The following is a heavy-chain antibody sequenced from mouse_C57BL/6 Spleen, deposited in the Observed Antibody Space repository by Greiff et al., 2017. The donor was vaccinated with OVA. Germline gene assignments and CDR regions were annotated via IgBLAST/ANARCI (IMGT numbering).Heavy chain of an antibody. CDR3: ARHDDYYGSSRAFAY. Sequence: EVKLQESGGDLVKPGGSLKLSCAASGFTFSSYGMSWVRQTPDKRLEWVATISSGGSYTYYPDSVKGRFTISRDNAKNTLYLQMSSLKSEDTAMYYCARHDDYYGSSRAFAYWGQGTLVTVSA. V-gene: IGHV5-6*01. D-gene: IGHD1-1*01. CDR2: ISSGGSYT. J-gene: IGHJ3*01. CDR1: GFTFSSYG.